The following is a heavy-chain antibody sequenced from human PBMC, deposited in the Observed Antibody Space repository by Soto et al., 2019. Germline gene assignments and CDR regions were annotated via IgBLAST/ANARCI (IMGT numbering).Heavy chain of an antibody. CDR2: ISSSSSYI. V-gene: IGHV3-21*01. J-gene: IGHJ4*02. CDR3: ARDLGLNYGVLGGY. CDR1: GFTFSSYS. Sequence: GGSLRLSCAASGFTFSSYSMNWVRQAPGKGLEWVSSISSSSSYIYYADSVKGRFTISRDNAKNSLYLQMNSLRAEDTAVYYCARDLGLNYGVLGGYWGQGTLVTVSS. D-gene: IGHD2-8*01.